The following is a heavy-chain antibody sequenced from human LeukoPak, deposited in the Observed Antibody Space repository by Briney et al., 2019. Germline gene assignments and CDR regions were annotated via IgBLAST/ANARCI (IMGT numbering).Heavy chain of an antibody. CDR2: INPNSGGT. D-gene: IGHD2-2*01. V-gene: IGHV1-2*02. CDR3: AREGCSSTSCYPYYYYYMDV. J-gene: IGHJ6*03. CDR1: GYTFTGYY. Sequence: ASVKVSCEASGYTFTGYYMHWVRQAPGQGLEWMGWINPNSGGTNYAQKFQGRVTMTRDTSISTAYMELSRLRSDDTAVYYCAREGCSSTSCYPYYYYYMDVWGKGTTVTVSS.